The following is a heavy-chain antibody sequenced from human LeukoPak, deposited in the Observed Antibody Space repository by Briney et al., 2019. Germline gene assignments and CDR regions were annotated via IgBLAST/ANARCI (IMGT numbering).Heavy chain of an antibody. CDR2: IYYSGST. J-gene: IGHJ4*02. V-gene: IGHV4-30-4*01. CDR1: GGSISSGDYY. Sequence: PSETLSLTCTVSGGSISSGDYYWSWIRQPPGKGLEWIGYIYYSGSTYYNPSLKSRVTISVDTPKNQFSLKLSSVTAADTAVYYCARGHYYDSSGYYLPDDYWGQGTLVTVSS. CDR3: ARGHYYDSSGYYLPDDY. D-gene: IGHD3-22*01.